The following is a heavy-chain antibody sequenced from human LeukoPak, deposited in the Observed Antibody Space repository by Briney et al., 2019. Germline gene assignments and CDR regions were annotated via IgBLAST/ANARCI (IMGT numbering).Heavy chain of an antibody. CDR1: GYTFTDYY. J-gene: IGHJ4*02. CDR3: ARNSAYYSSSDY. Sequence: GASVKVSCKASGYTFTDYYMHWVRQAPGQGLEWMGWINPNSGDTNYAQKFQGRVTMTRGTSISTAYMDLSGLRSDDTAVYYCARNSAYYSSSDYWGQGTLVTVSS. CDR2: INPNSGDT. D-gene: IGHD3-22*01. V-gene: IGHV1-2*02.